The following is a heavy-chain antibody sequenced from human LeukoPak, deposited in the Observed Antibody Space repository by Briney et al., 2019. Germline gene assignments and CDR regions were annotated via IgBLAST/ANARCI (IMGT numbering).Heavy chain of an antibody. D-gene: IGHD3-10*01. CDR2: MNPNSGNT. CDR3: ARAKRGAAFDI. V-gene: IGHV1-8*01. J-gene: IGHJ3*02. CDR1: GYTFTSYD. Sequence: PAASVKDSCKASGYTFTSYDINWVRQATGQGLEWMGWMNPNSGNTGYAQKLQGRVTMTRNTSISTAYMKLSSLRSEDTAVYYCARAKRGAAFDIWGQGTMVTVSS.